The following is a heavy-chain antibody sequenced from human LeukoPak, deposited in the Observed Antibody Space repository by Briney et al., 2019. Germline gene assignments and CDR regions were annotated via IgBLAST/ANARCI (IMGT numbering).Heavy chain of an antibody. D-gene: IGHD6-13*01. CDR1: GFTFSSYS. V-gene: IGHV3-21*01. Sequence: GGSLRLSCAASGFTFSSYSTNWVRQAPGKGLEWVSSISSSSSYIYYADSVKGRFTISRDNAKNSLYLQMNSLRAEDTAVYYCARDMQQLPGDYYYGMDVWGQGTTVTVSS. J-gene: IGHJ6*02. CDR3: ARDMQQLPGDYYYGMDV. CDR2: ISSSSSYI.